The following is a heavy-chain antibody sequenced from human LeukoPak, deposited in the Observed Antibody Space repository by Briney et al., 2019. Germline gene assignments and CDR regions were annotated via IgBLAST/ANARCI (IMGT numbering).Heavy chain of an antibody. V-gene: IGHV4-34*01. CDR2: INHYGST. J-gene: IGHJ5*02. Sequence: KSGGSLRLSCAASGFTFSSYWMHWIRQPPGKGLEWIGEINHYGSTNYNPSLKSRVTMSVDTSKNQFSLKLSSVTAAGTAVYYCARWRFMVRGGGGFDPWGQGTLVTVSS. CDR3: ARWRFMVRGGGGFDP. CDR1: GFTFSSYW. D-gene: IGHD3-10*01.